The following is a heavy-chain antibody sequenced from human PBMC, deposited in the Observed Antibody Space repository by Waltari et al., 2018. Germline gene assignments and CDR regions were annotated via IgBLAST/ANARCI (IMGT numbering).Heavy chain of an antibody. Sequence: QLQLQESGPGLVKPSWTLSLICAVSGDSMRGTYWWSWVRQAPQKGLEWIGQVHGSGRSNYSPSFASRVTVSLDTSNNQFSLKVTAATAADTAVYYCARDRGRGLYLDTWGPGTLVTVSP. CDR1: GDSMRGTYW. D-gene: IGHD2-15*01. CDR2: VHGSGRS. CDR3: ARDRGRGLYLDT. V-gene: IGHV4-4*02. J-gene: IGHJ5*02.